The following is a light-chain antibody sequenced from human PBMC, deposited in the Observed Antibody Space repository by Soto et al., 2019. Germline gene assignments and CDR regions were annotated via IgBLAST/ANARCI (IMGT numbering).Light chain of an antibody. CDR3: QQTYSTPLT. CDR1: QSIISY. V-gene: IGKV1-39*01. J-gene: IGKJ4*01. Sequence: DIQMTQSPSSLSSSVGDRVTITCRASQSIISYLNWYQQKPGKAPKLLIYAADSLQSGVPSRFSGSGSGTAFTLTISSLQPEDFATYYCQQTYSTPLTFGGGTKVDIK. CDR2: AAD.